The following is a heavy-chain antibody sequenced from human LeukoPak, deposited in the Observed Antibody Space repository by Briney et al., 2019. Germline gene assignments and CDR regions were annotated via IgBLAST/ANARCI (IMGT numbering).Heavy chain of an antibody. D-gene: IGHD2-2*01. J-gene: IGHJ6*03. CDR3: ARAGPAAMMGDYYYYYMDV. CDR1: GYTFTSYY. CDR2: INPSGGST. Sequence: ASVKVSCKASGYTFTSYYMHWVRQAPGQGLEWMGIINPSGGSTSYAQKFQGRVTMTRDTSTSTVYMELSSLRSEDTAVYYCARAGPAAMMGDYYYYYMDVWGKGTTVTISS. V-gene: IGHV1-46*01.